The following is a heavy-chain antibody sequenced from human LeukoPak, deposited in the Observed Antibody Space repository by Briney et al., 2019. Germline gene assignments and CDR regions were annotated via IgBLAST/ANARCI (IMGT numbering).Heavy chain of an antibody. CDR3: AKEVRDIAVAVDY. J-gene: IGHJ4*02. V-gene: IGHV3-48*01. CDR2: ISSSSSTI. Sequence: GGSLRLSCAASGFTFSSYSMNWVRQAPGKGLEWVSYISSSSSTIYYADSVKGRFTISRDNSKNTLYLQMNSLRAEDTAVYYCAKEVRDIAVAVDYWGQGTLVTVSS. CDR1: GFTFSSYS. D-gene: IGHD6-19*01.